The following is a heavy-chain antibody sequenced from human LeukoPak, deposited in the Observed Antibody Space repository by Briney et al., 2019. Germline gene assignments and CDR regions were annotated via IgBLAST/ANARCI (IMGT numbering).Heavy chain of an antibody. CDR2: ISRDGVTT. V-gene: IGHV3-23*01. Sequence: TGGSLRLSCAASGFTFSSYPMSWVREAPGKGLEWVSIISRDGVTTYYADSVKGRFTISRENSTGTLYLQMNSVRAEDTPVYFCARGPPLSRYSVYWGQGTLVTVSS. D-gene: IGHD6-6*01. CDR3: ARGPPLSRYSVY. CDR1: GFTFSSYP. J-gene: IGHJ4*02.